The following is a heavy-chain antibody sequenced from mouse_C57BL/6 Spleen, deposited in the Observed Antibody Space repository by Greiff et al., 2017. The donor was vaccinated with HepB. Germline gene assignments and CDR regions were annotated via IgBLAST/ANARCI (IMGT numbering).Heavy chain of an antibody. CDR3: ARDDYDDAY. CDR1: GYAFSSSW. V-gene: IGHV1-82*01. J-gene: IGHJ3*01. CDR2: IYPGDGDT. Sequence: VQLQQSGPELVKPGASVKISCKASGYAFSSSWMNWVKQRPGKGLEWIGRIYPGDGDTNYNGKFKGKAKLTADKSSSTAYMQLSSLTSEDSAVYFCARDDYDDAYWGQGTLVTVSA. D-gene: IGHD2-4*01.